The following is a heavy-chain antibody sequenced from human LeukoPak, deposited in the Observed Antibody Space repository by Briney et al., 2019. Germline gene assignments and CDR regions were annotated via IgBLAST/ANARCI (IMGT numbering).Heavy chain of an antibody. CDR3: AGFFYDNSNDAFGI. CDR2: IIPIYGRA. D-gene: IGHD3-22*01. CDR1: GGTFGSYDFTFSSYA. V-gene: IGHV1-69*13. J-gene: IGHJ3*02. Sequence: ASVKVSCKASGGTFGSYDFTFSSYAISWVRQAPGQGLEWMGGIIPIYGRASYPQKFQGRVTITADESTRTVSMQLSSLRSEDTAVYYCAGFFYDNSNDAFGIWGQGTVVTVSS.